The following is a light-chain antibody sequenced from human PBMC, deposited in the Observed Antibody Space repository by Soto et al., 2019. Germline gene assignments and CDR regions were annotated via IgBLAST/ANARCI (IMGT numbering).Light chain of an antibody. CDR3: QSYDSSLSGLV. Sequence: QAVVTLPPSVSGAPGQRVTISCTGSSSNIGAGYDVHWYQQLPGTAPKLLIYGNSNRPSGVPDRFSGSKSGTSASLAITGLQAEDEADYYCQSYDSSLSGLVFGTGTKLTVL. CDR1: SSNIGAGYD. CDR2: GNS. J-gene: IGLJ1*01. V-gene: IGLV1-40*01.